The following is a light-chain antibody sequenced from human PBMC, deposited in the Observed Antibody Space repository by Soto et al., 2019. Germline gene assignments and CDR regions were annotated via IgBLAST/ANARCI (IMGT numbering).Light chain of an antibody. CDR2: GAS. Sequence: DIQMNQSPSPLSASVGDRVTITCRASQTISTYLNWYQQKPGKAPKLLIYGASSLQSGVPSRFSGSGSGTDFTLTISSLQPEDFGTYYCQQSFSTPRTFGQVTKVDIK. CDR3: QQSFSTPRT. V-gene: IGKV1-39*01. CDR1: QTISTY. J-gene: IGKJ1*01.